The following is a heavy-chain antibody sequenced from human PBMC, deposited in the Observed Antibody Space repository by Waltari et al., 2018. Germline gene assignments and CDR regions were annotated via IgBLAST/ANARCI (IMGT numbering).Heavy chain of an antibody. D-gene: IGHD3-22*01. V-gene: IGHV3-21*01. CDR2: ISSSSSYI. CDR1: GFTFSSYS. CDR3: ARDLSDSSGYYPNYYYYMDV. Sequence: EVQLVESGGGLVKPGGSLRLSCAASGFTFSSYSMNWVRQAAGKGRGWVSSISSSSSYIYYADSVKGRFTISKDNAKNSLYLQMNSLRAEDTAVYYCARDLSDSSGYYPNYYYYMDVWGKGTTVTISS. J-gene: IGHJ6*03.